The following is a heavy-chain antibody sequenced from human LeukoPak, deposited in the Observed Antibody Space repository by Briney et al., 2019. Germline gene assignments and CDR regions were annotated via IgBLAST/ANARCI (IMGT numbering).Heavy chain of an antibody. V-gene: IGHV4-39*01. CDR3: ARQIRFGRYLDY. Sequence: KPSETLSLTCTVSGGSISSRSYYWGWIRQPPGKGLEWIGSIYYSGSTYYNPSLKSRVTISVDTSKNQFSLKLSSVTAADTAVYYCARQIRFGRYLDYWGQGTLVTVSS. CDR1: GGSISSRSYY. CDR2: IYYSGST. J-gene: IGHJ4*02. D-gene: IGHD3-10*01.